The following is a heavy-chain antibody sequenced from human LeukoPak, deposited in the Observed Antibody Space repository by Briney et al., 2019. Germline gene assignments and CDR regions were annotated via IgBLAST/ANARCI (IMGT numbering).Heavy chain of an antibody. D-gene: IGHD3-22*01. V-gene: IGHV1-2*02. J-gene: IGHJ6*02. CDR1: GYTFTGYY. CDR2: INPNSGGT. Sequence: ASVKVSCKASGYTFTGYYMHWVRQAPGQRLEWMGWINPNSGGTNYAQKFQGRVTMTRDTSISTAYMELSRLRSDDTAVYYCARDLSRPYDSSGVYGMDVWGQGTTVTVSS. CDR3: ARDLSRPYDSSGVYGMDV.